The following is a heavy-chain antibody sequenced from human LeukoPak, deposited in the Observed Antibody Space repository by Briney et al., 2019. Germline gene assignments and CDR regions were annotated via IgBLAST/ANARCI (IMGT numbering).Heavy chain of an antibody. D-gene: IGHD4-23*01. V-gene: IGHV3-23*01. Sequence: GGSLTLSCAASGFTFSRYAMSWGRQAPGTGLEWVSAISDSGVTTYYSDSVKGRFTISRDNSKNTLYLQMNSLRAEDTAVYYCAKEKTTVRTPGIDYWGQGTLVTVSS. CDR2: ISDSGVTT. J-gene: IGHJ4*02. CDR3: AKEKTTVRTPGIDY. CDR1: GFTFSRYA.